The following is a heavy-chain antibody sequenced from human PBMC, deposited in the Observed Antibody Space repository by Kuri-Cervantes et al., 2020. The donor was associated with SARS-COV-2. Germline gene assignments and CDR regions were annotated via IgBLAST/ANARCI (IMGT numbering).Heavy chain of an antibody. CDR3: AKRARNCSSTSCYPAEYFQH. CDR1: GFTFSSYA. J-gene: IGHJ1*01. D-gene: IGHD2-2*01. Sequence: GGSLRLSCAASGFTFSSYAMSWVRQAPGKGLEWVPAISGSGGSTYYADSVKGRFTISRDNSKNTLYLQMNSLRAEDTAVYYCAKRARNCSSTSCYPAEYFQHWGQGTLVTVSS. CDR2: ISGSGGST. V-gene: IGHV3-23*01.